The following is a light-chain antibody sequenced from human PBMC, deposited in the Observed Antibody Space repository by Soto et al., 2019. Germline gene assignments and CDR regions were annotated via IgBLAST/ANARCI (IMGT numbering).Light chain of an antibody. J-gene: IGLJ3*02. CDR2: DVS. CDR3: NSYTSSSNLV. V-gene: IGLV2-14*01. CDR1: SSDVGGYNY. Sequence: QSALTQPASVSGSPGQSITISCTGTSSDVGGYNYVSWYQQHPGKAPKLLIYDVSNRPSVVSNRFSCSKSGNTASLTISGLQAEDEADYYCNSYTSSSNLVFGGGTKVTVL.